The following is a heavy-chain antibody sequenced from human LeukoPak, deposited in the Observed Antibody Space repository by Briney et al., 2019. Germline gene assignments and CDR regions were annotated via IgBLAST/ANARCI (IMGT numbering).Heavy chain of an antibody. CDR2: IWSDGSNK. J-gene: IGHJ4*02. CDR3: ARDWAVG. CDR1: GFTFSSYA. D-gene: IGHD3-10*01. V-gene: IGHV3-33*08. Sequence: GGSLRLSCAASGFTFSSYAMNWVRQAPGKGLEWVAAIWSDGSNKNYADSVKGRFTISRDNSKNTLYLQMNSLRTEDTAVYYCARDWAVGWGQGTLVSVSS.